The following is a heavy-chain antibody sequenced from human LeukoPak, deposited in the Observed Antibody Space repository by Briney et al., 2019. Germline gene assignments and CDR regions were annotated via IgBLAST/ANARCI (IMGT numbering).Heavy chain of an antibody. CDR2: VIRYGSFT. V-gene: IGHV3-74*01. CDR1: GFTFRSYW. CDR3: VRDGDDFNFDY. D-gene: IGHD5-24*01. J-gene: IGHJ4*02. Sequence: GGSLRLSCAASGFTFRSYWMLGVRQAPGKGLEWVSLVIRYGSFTNYEASVKGRFNISRDNAKNTLYLQMSSLRAEDTAVYFCVRDGDDFNFDYWGQGSLVTVSS.